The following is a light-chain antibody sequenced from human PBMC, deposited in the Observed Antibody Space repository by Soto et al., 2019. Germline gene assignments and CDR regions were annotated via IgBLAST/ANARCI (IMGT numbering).Light chain of an antibody. CDR1: QSVSSRY. CDR2: GAS. V-gene: IGKV3-20*01. CDR3: QHFGSSPPWP. J-gene: IGKJ1*01. Sequence: ENVLTQSPGTLSLAPGERATLSCRASQSVSSRYLAWYQQQPGQAPRLLISGASSRATGIPDRFRGSGSGTDFTLTISRLEPEDFAVYFCQHFGSSPPWPFGQGTKVDI.